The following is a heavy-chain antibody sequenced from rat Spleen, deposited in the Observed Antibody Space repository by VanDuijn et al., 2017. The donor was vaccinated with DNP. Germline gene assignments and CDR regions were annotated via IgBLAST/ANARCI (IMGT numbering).Heavy chain of an antibody. CDR3: ARQGTGMSD. V-gene: IGHV5-22*01. D-gene: IGHD1-4*01. J-gene: IGHJ2*01. CDR2: IGSDGYAP. CDR1: GFTFSDYY. Sequence: EVQLVESGGGLVQPGRSMKLSCAASGFTFSDYYMAWVRQAPTKGLEWVAYIGSDGYAPYYGDSVKGRFTISRDNAKSTLYLKRNSLRSEDMATYYCARQGTGMSDWGQGVMVTVSS.